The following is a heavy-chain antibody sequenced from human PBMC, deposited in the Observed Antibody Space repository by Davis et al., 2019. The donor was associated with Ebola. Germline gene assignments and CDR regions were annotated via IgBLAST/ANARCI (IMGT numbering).Heavy chain of an antibody. CDR1: GFSFSSYG. J-gene: IGHJ5*02. D-gene: IGHD1-26*01. Sequence: GGSLRLSCAASGFSFSSYGMHWVRQAPGKGLEWVAVISYDGSNKYYADSVKGRFTISRDNSKNTLYLQMNSLRAEDTAVYYCAREWVVRWFDPWGQGTLVTVSS. CDR3: AREWVVRWFDP. CDR2: ISYDGSNK. V-gene: IGHV3-30*03.